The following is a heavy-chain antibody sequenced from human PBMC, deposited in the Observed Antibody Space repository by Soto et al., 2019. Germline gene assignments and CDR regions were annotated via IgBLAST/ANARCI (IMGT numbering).Heavy chain of an antibody. Sequence: SETLSLTCDVYGGSFSGYIWTWIRQTPGKGLQWIGQINHSGSANYNPSLKSRVNISVDKSKNQFSLKLSSVTAADTAVYYCARRGYCTNGVCYYGMDVWGQGTTVT. V-gene: IGHV4-34*01. CDR3: ARRGYCTNGVCYYGMDV. D-gene: IGHD2-8*01. J-gene: IGHJ6*02. CDR1: GGSFSGYI. CDR2: INHSGSA.